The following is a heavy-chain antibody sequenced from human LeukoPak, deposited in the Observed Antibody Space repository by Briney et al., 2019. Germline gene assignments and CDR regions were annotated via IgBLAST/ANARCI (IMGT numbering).Heavy chain of an antibody. Sequence: GGSLRLSSAASGFTFSSYWMCSVCEGPRKGLGWVSNIKQEGSEKYYVDSVKGRFTISRDNAKNSLYLQMISLRAEDTAVYYCARVGGRYSPLGYWGQGTLVTVSS. V-gene: IGHV3-7*02. D-gene: IGHD3-16*02. CDR3: ARVGGRYSPLGY. J-gene: IGHJ4*02. CDR1: GFTFSSYW. CDR2: IKQEGSEK.